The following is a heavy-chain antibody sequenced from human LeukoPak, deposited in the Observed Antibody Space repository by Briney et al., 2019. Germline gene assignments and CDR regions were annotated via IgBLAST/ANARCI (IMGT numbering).Heavy chain of an antibody. CDR2: ISAYNGNT. CDR3: ARDCSSTSCYDY. Sequence: ASVKVSCKASGYTFTSYGISWVRQAPGQGLEWMGWISAYNGNTNYAQKLPGRVTMTTDTSTSTAYMELRSLRSDDTAVYYCARDCSSTSCYDYWGQGTLVTVSS. V-gene: IGHV1-18*04. J-gene: IGHJ4*02. D-gene: IGHD2-2*01. CDR1: GYTFTSYG.